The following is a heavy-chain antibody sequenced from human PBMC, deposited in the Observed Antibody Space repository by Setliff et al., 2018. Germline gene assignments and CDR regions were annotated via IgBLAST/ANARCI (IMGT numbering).Heavy chain of an antibody. Sequence: GGSLRLSCAASGFTFSNAWMNWVRQAPGKGLEWVAVISYDGSLKYYADSVKGRFTISRDNFKSTLYLQMNTLKAEDTAVYYCATGRRSGSYSSEYFQHWGQGTLVTVSS. CDR2: ISYDGSLK. J-gene: IGHJ1*01. V-gene: IGHV3-30*03. CDR1: GFTFSNAW. D-gene: IGHD1-26*01. CDR3: ATGRRSGSYSSEYFQH.